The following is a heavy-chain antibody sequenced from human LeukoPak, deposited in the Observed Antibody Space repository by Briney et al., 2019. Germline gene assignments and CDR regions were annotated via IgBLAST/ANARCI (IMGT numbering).Heavy chain of an antibody. Sequence: SETLSLTCTVSGGSMNNYYWTWIRQPPGKGLEWIGYIYHSGSTNYNPSLKSRITISLDTSKDQFSLKLSSVTAADTAVYYCARVVIHYDILTGYYVGNNWFDPWGQGTLVTVSS. CDR3: ARVVIHYDILTGYYVGNNWFDP. CDR2: IYHSGST. CDR1: GGSMNNYY. J-gene: IGHJ5*02. D-gene: IGHD3-9*01. V-gene: IGHV4-59*01.